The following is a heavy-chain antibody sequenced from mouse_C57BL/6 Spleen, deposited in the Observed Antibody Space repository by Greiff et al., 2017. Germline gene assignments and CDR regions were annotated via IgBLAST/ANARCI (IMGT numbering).Heavy chain of an antibody. Sequence: QVQLQQPGAELVKPGASVKMSCKASGYTFTSYWITWVKQRPGQGLEWIGDIYPGSGSTNYNEKFKSKATLTVDTSSSTAYMQLSSLTSEDSAVYYCARIGDLYSIVAYWGQGTLVTVSA. V-gene: IGHV1-55*01. CDR1: GYTFTSYW. J-gene: IGHJ3*01. D-gene: IGHD2-5*01. CDR3: ARIGDLYSIVAY. CDR2: IYPGSGST.